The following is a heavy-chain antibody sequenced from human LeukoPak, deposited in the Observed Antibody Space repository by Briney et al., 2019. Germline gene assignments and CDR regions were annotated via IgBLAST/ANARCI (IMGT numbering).Heavy chain of an antibody. CDR2: IYHAGST. Sequence: TSETLSLTCTVSGASISSSNWWTWVRQPPGEALEWIGEIYHAGSTEYNPSLKSRLTISVDKSNNSFSLSLTSVTAADTAFYYCARAAAVTGQFEFWGQGTLVTVSS. J-gene: IGHJ4*02. CDR1: GASISSSNW. CDR3: ARAAAVTGQFEF. D-gene: IGHD6-19*01. V-gene: IGHV4-4*02.